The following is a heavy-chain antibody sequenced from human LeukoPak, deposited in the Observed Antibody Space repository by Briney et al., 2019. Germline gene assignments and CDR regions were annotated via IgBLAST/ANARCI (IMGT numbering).Heavy chain of an antibody. D-gene: IGHD3-22*01. Sequence: AETLSLTCTVYGGSISSSSYYWGWIRQPPGKGLEWIVSIYYSGSTYYNPSLKSRVTISVETSKNQFSLKLRSVTAADTAVYYCASGYDSSAYQPFIDYWGQGTLVPVSS. V-gene: IGHV4-39*01. CDR1: GGSISSSSYY. J-gene: IGHJ4*02. CDR2: IYYSGST. CDR3: ASGYDSSAYQPFIDY.